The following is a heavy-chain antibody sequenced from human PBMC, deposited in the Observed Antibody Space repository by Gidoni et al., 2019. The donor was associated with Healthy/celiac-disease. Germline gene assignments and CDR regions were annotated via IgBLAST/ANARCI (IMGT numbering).Heavy chain of an antibody. CDR1: GAYISSYS. CDR3: ARVESQRLVIDY. Sequence: QVQLQASGPGLVKHSETLSLTCTVSGAYISSYSWSWIRQPPGKGLEWIGYIYYSGSTNYNPSLKRRVTISVDTSKNQFSLKLSSVTAADTAVYYCARVESQRLVIDYWGQGTLVTVSS. CDR2: IYYSGST. D-gene: IGHD6-13*01. V-gene: IGHV4-59*01. J-gene: IGHJ4*02.